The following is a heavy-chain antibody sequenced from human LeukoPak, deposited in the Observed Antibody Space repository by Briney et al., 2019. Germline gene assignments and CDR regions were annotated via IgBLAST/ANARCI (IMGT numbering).Heavy chain of an antibody. CDR1: GGSISSYY. CDR3: ARSYSLAWFDP. CDR2: IYYSGST. J-gene: IGHJ5*02. Sequence: PSETLSLTCTGSGGSISSYYWSWIRQPPGKGLEWIGYIYYSGSTNYNPSLKSRVTISVDTSKNQFSLKLSSVTAADTAVYYCARSYSLAWFDPWGQGTLVTVSS. D-gene: IGHD5-18*01. V-gene: IGHV4-59*12.